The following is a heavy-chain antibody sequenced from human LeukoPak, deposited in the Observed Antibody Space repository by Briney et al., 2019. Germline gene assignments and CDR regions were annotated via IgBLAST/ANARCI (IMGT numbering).Heavy chain of an antibody. V-gene: IGHV3-23*01. CDR3: AKASLRSGYYYDSSGYYAPFDY. D-gene: IGHD3-22*01. J-gene: IGHJ4*02. CDR2: ISGSGGST. CDR1: GFTFSSYA. Sequence: GGSLRLSCAAPGFTFSSYAMSWVRQAPGKGLEWVSAISGSGGSTYYADSVKGRFTISRDNSKNTLYLQMNSLRAEDTAVYYCAKASLRSGYYYDSSGYYAPFDYWGQGTLVTVSS.